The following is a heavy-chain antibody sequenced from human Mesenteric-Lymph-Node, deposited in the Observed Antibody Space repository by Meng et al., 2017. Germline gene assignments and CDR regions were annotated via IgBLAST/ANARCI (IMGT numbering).Heavy chain of an antibody. V-gene: IGHV3-48*03. D-gene: IGHD3-16*02. CDR2: ISSSGSTI. J-gene: IGHJ4*02. Sequence: GGSLRLSCAASGFTFSSYEMNWVRQAPGKGLEWVSYISSSGSTIYYADSVKGRFTISRDNAKNSLYLQMNSLRAEDTAVYYCAYLMRVWGSYRSLDPFDYWGQGTLVTVSS. CDR1: GFTFSSYE. CDR3: AYLMRVWGSYRSLDPFDY.